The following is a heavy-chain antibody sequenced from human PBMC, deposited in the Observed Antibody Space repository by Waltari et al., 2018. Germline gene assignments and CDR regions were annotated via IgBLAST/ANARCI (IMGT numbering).Heavy chain of an antibody. CDR3: ATAPDAFQIIN. Sequence: QVQLVQSGAEVKKPGASVKVSCKTSGYTFTGYYLYWGRKAPGQGLEWMGWINPYSGGTAYAQKFQGRVTLTRDTSISTAYMELNRLISDDSAMYYCATAPDAFQIINWGQGTLVTVSS. J-gene: IGHJ4*02. V-gene: IGHV1-2*02. CDR1: GYTFTGYY. CDR2: INPYSGGT. D-gene: IGHD2-2*01.